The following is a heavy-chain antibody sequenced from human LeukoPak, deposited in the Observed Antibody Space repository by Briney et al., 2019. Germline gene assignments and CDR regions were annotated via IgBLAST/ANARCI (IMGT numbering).Heavy chain of an antibody. V-gene: IGHV3-48*01. CDR3: ARDSAGYYDYVWGSYRCFDY. J-gene: IGHJ4*02. D-gene: IGHD3-16*02. CDR1: GFTFSSYS. CDR2: ISSSSSTI. Sequence: PGGSLRLSCAASGFTFSSYSMSWVRQAPGKGLEWVSYISSSSSTIYYADSVKGRFTISRDNAKNSLYLQMNSLRAEDTAVYYCARDSAGYYDYVWGSYRCFDYWGQGTLVTVSS.